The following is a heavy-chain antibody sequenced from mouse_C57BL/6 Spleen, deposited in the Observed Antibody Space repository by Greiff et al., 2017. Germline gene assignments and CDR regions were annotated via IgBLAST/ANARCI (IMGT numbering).Heavy chain of an antibody. CDR2: IYPGSGNT. Sequence: VQVVESGAELVRPGASVKLSCKASGYTFTDYYINWVKQRPGQGLEWIARIYPGSGNTYYNEKFKGKATLTAEKSSSTAYMQLSSLTSEDSAVYFCAREGLTGYFDVWGTGTTVTVSS. V-gene: IGHV1-76*01. CDR1: GYTFTDYY. J-gene: IGHJ1*03. CDR3: AREGLTGYFDV. D-gene: IGHD1-1*01.